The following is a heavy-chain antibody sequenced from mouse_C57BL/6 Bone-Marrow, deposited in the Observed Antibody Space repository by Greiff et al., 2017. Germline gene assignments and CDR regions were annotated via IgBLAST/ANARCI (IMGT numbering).Heavy chain of an antibody. CDR3: ANIYYDGYYAMDY. D-gene: IGHD2-4*01. CDR1: GYTFTSYW. Sequence: QVQLQQPGAELVKPGASVKMSCKASGYTFTSYWITWVKQRPGQGLEWIGDIYPGSGSTNYNEKFKSKATLTVETSSSTAYMQLSSLPSEDSAVYYCANIYYDGYYAMDYWGQGTSVTVSS. V-gene: IGHV1-55*01. J-gene: IGHJ4*01. CDR2: IYPGSGST.